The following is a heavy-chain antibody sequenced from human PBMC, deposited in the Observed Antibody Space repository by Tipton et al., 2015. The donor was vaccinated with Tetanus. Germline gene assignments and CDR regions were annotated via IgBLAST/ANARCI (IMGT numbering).Heavy chain of an antibody. J-gene: IGHJ5*02. V-gene: IGHV4-4*02. CDR3: ARGYCNSPSCFMPRHYWFDP. D-gene: IGHD2-2*01. Sequence: TLSLTCTVSGGSIISADHYWSWIRQSPGTGLEWIGEISHNGSTNYNPSLKSRVTISVDKSKNQFSLRLGSVTAADTAMYYCARGYCNSPSCFMPRHYWFDPWGQGTLVTVSS. CDR2: ISHNGST. CDR1: GGSIISADHY.